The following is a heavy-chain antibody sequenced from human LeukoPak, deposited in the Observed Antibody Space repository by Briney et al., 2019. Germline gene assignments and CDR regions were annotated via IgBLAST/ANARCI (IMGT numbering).Heavy chain of an antibody. Sequence: PSETLSLTCAVSGGSISSSDWWSWVRQPPGKGLEWIGETHHSGRTNYNPSLKSRVTISVDTSKNQFSLKLSSVTAADTAVYYCARDGDYAFGDWGQGTLVTVSS. CDR2: THHSGRT. J-gene: IGHJ4*02. CDR3: ARDGDYAFGD. D-gene: IGHD4-17*01. V-gene: IGHV4-4*02. CDR1: GGSISSSDW.